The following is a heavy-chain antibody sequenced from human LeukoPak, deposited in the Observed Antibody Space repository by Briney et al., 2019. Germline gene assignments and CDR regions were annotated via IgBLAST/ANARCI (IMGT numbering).Heavy chain of an antibody. CDR2: ISYDGSNE. Sequence: GRSLRLSCAASGFTFSSYGMHWVRQAPGRGLEWVAVISYDGSNEFYTDSVKGRSTISRDTSKNTLYLQMNSLRAEDTAVYYCAKQRKGISWSPDYWGQGTLVTVSS. CDR3: AKQRKGISWSPDY. J-gene: IGHJ4*02. D-gene: IGHD6-13*01. CDR1: GFTFSSYG. V-gene: IGHV3-30*18.